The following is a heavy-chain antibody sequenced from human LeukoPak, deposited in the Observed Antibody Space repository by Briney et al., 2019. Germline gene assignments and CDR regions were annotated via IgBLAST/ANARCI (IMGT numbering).Heavy chain of an antibody. CDR3: ARVVGASIDY. V-gene: IGHV4-61*02. J-gene: IGHJ4*02. D-gene: IGHD1-26*01. CDR1: GGSISSGDYY. Sequence: PSETLSLTCTVSGGSISSGDYYWSWIRQPAGKGLEWIGRIYTSGSTNYNPSLKSRVTMSVDTSKNQFSLKLSSVTAADTAVYYCARVVGASIDYWGQGTLVTVSS. CDR2: IYTSGST.